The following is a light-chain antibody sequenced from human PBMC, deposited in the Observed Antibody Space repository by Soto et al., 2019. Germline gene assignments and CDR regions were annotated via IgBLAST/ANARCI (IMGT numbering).Light chain of an antibody. J-gene: IGLJ1*01. Sequence: QSARTQPASVSVSPGQSITLSCTGTSSDVGGYNYVSWYQLHPGRAPKLIIYDVSHRPSGISNRFSGSKSGNTASLTISGLQPEDEADYFCSSYTTGITLYVFGPGTKVTVL. CDR3: SSYTTGITLYV. CDR1: SSDVGGYNY. CDR2: DVS. V-gene: IGLV2-14*01.